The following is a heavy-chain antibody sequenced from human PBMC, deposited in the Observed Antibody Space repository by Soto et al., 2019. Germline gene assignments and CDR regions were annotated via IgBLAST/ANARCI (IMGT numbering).Heavy chain of an antibody. V-gene: IGHV3-23*01. Sequence: EVQLLESGGDLVQPGGSLRLSCAVSRFTFSSYGMNWVRQAPGKGLEWVSSISDDGDSTYYADSVKGRFTISRDNSKNTLYRQMNSLRAEDTAVHYCAKRSGYQEAAYLDYWGQGTLVTVSS. CDR3: AKRSGYQEAAYLDY. J-gene: IGHJ4*02. CDR2: ISDDGDST. D-gene: IGHD5-12*01. CDR1: RFTFSSYG.